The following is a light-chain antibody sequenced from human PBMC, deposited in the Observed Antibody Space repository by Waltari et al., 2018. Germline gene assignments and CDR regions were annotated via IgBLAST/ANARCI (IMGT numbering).Light chain of an antibody. Sequence: DIQMTQSPSSLSASVGDRVTITCRASQGISNYLALYQQKPGKFPKLLIYAASTLQSGVASRFSGSGSGTDFTLTISSLQPEDFATYYCQKYNSALGVTFGGGTKVEIK. V-gene: IGKV1-27*01. CDR2: AAS. J-gene: IGKJ4*01. CDR3: QKYNSALGVT. CDR1: QGISNY.